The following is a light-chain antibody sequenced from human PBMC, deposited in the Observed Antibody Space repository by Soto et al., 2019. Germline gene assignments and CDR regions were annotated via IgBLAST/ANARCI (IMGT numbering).Light chain of an antibody. Sequence: QSALTQPPSASGSPGQSVTISCTGTSSDVGRFNFVSWYQQHPGKAPRLLIYEVTKRPSGVPDRFSGSKSGNAASLTVSGLQAEDEADYFCSSYTGSRDPYVFGTGTRSPS. CDR3: SSYTGSRDPYV. CDR1: SSDVGRFNF. CDR2: EVT. J-gene: IGLJ1*01. V-gene: IGLV2-8*01.